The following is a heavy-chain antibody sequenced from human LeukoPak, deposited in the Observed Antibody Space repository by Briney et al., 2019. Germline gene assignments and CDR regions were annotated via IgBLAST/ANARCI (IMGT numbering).Heavy chain of an antibody. CDR2: FSYIGST. CDR3: ARSGGDRAMAQDLVY. V-gene: IGHV4-59*01. Sequence: SETLSLTCTVSGVSISRYYWRWIRQPPGKGLEWIGYFSYIGSTKYNASLNSRVTISADTSKNQFSVKVSSETAADTAVYYCARSGGDRAMAQDLVYWGQGTLVTVSS. CDR1: GVSISRYY. D-gene: IGHD5-18*01. J-gene: IGHJ4*02.